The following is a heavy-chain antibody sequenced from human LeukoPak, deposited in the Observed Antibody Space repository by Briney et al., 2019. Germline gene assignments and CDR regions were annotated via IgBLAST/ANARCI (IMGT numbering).Heavy chain of an antibody. V-gene: IGHV4-59*07. CDR2: ITYTGST. J-gene: IGHJ4*02. Sequence: SDTLSLTCTVSGVSISSYYVSWIRQRPGKGLECFGYITYTGSTDYNPPLKSRVIISVDMSKNQFSLKVSSVTAADTAVYYCARGSVYFDSWGQGTLVTVSS. CDR1: GVSISSYY. CDR3: ARGSVYFDS.